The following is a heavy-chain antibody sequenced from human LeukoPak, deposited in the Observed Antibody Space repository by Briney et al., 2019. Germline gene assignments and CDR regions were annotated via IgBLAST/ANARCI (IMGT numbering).Heavy chain of an antibody. CDR1: GYSFTNYW. J-gene: IGHJ4*02. CDR3: ARVGYSISWINPFDY. Sequence: GESLKISCKASGYSFTNYWIGWVRQMPGKGLEWMGIIYPGDSDTRYSPSFQGQVTISAGKSISTAYLQWSSLKASDAALYYCARVGYSISWINPFDYWGQGTLVTVSS. CDR2: IYPGDSDT. V-gene: IGHV5-51*01. D-gene: IGHD6-13*01.